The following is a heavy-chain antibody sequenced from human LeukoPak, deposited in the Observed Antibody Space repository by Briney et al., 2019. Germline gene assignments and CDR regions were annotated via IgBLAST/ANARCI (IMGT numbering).Heavy chain of an antibody. Sequence: GGSLRLSCAASGFTFSSYAMSWVRQAPGKGLEWVSAISGSGGSTYYADSVKGRFTISRDNSKNTLYLQMNSLRAEDTAVYYCAKDTPLRFLEWSNPECDYWGQGTLVTVSS. D-gene: IGHD3-3*01. CDR2: ISGSGGST. V-gene: IGHV3-23*01. CDR1: GFTFSSYA. CDR3: AKDTPLRFLEWSNPECDY. J-gene: IGHJ4*02.